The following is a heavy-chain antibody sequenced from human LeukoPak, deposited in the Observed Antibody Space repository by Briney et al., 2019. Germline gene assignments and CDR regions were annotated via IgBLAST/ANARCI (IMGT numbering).Heavy chain of an antibody. D-gene: IGHD1-14*01. CDR3: AREEPDIWYWFDP. J-gene: IGHJ5*02. Sequence: SETLSLTCTVSGGSISSSSYYWGWIRQPPGTGLEWIGSIYYSGSTYYNPSLKSRVTISVDTSKNQFSLKLSSVTAADTAVYYCAREEPDIWYWFDPWGQGTLVTVSS. CDR1: GGSISSSSYY. V-gene: IGHV4-39*07. CDR2: IYYSGST.